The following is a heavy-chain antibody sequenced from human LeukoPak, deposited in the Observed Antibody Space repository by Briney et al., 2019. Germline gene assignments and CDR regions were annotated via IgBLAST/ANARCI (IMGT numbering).Heavy chain of an antibody. CDR2: IKQDGSEK. CDR1: GFTFSSYW. J-gene: IGHJ4*02. D-gene: IGHD5-18*01. V-gene: IGHV3-7*01. CDR3: ARDGSYGWDYFDY. Sequence: SGGSLRLSCAASGFTFSSYWMSWVRQAPGKGLEWVANIKQDGSEKYYVDSVKGRFTISRDNAKNSLYLQMNSLRAEDTAVYYCARDGSYGWDYFDYWGQGTLVTVSS.